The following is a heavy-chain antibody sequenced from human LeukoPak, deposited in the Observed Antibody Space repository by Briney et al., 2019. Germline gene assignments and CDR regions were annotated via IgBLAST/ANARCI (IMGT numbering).Heavy chain of an antibody. CDR3: AKDSYSHNGIFDALDI. Sequence: PGGSLRLSCAASGFTFSIYWMSRVRQAPGKGLGWVSSISGGPVYYADSVKGRFTISRDNSKNTLFLQMNSLRAEDTAIYYCAKDSYSHNGIFDALDIWGQGTMVTVSS. CDR2: ISGGPV. CDR1: GFTFSIYW. D-gene: IGHD2-8*01. J-gene: IGHJ3*02. V-gene: IGHV3-23*01.